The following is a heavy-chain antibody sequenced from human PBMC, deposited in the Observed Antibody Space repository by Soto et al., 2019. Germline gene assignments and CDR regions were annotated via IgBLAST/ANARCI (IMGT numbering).Heavy chain of an antibody. CDR3: AREVPGVTSFDH. J-gene: IGHJ4*02. D-gene: IGHD3-10*01. CDR1: GFTSASYA. CDR2: LNAGGDGT. Sequence: QVQLVQSGPEMVQPGASVKVTCKASGFTSASYAFHWVRQAPGQGPEWLGWLNAGGDGTIHSQRFQGRVKITRDTSANTVYLEVKTLTYEDTAVYYCAREVPGVTSFDHWGQGTLVIVST. V-gene: IGHV1-3*01.